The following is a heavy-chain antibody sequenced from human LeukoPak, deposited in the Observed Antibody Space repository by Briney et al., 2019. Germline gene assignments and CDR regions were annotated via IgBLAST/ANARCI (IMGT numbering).Heavy chain of an antibody. V-gene: IGHV3-30-3*01. J-gene: IGHJ6*02. CDR2: ISYDGSNK. CDR3: ARCLDYYYGMDV. CDR1: GLTFSSYA. Sequence: GGSLSPSCAPSGLTFSSYARHGVGQAPAKGLEGGAVISYDGSNKYYADSVKGRFTISRDNSKNTLYLQMNSLRAEDTAVYYCARCLDYYYGMDVWGQGTTVTVSS.